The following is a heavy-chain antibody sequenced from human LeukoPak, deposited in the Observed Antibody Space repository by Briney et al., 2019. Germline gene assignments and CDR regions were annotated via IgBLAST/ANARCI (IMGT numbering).Heavy chain of an antibody. Sequence: PSETLSLTCAVSDYSISSGYYWGWIRQPPGKGLEWIGSIYHSGSTYYNPSLKSRVTISVDTSKNQFPLKLSSVTAADTAVYYCAAGYCSGGSCYSVVHDAFDIWGQGTMVTVSS. J-gene: IGHJ3*02. V-gene: IGHV4-38-2*01. CDR1: DYSISSGYY. CDR3: AAGYCSGGSCYSVVHDAFDI. D-gene: IGHD2-15*01. CDR2: IYHSGST.